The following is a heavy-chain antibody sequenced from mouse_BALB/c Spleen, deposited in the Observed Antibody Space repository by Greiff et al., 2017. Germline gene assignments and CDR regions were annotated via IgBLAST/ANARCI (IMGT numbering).Heavy chain of an antibody. CDR3: TNYGLFAY. J-gene: IGHJ3*01. CDR1: GYTFTDYE. CDR2: IDPETGGT. Sequence: VQVVESGAELVRPGASVTLSCKASGYTFTDYEMHWVKQTPVHGLEWIGAIDPETGGTAYNQKFKGKATLTADKSSSTAYMELRSLTSEDSAVYYCTNYGLFAYWGQGTLVTVSA. V-gene: IGHV1-15*01. D-gene: IGHD2-2*01.